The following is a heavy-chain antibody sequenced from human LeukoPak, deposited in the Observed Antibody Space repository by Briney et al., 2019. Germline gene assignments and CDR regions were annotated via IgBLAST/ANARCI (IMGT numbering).Heavy chain of an antibody. J-gene: IGHJ4*02. V-gene: IGHV4-39*01. D-gene: IGHD1-7*01. CDR2: IYYSGRT. Sequence: SETLSLTCTVSGGSISSSSYYWGWIRQPPGKGLEWIGSIYYSGRTYYTPSLKSRVTISVETTKNQFSLKPSSVTAPDTAVYYCATRTLELPFHYWGQGTLVTVSS. CDR3: ATRTLELPFHY. CDR1: GGSISSSSYY.